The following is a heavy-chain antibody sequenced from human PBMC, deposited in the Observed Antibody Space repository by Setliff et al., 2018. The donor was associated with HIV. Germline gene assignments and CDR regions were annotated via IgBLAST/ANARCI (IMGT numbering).Heavy chain of an antibody. CDR3: ARDGRDCASTNCNGNYMEV. CDR2: INPHNGGT. J-gene: IGHJ6*03. Sequence: ASVKVSCKISGYNFIDNYLHWVRQAPGQGLEWMGWINPHNGGTHYAQRFEGRVTMTRDTSIATGYMELRSLTSDDTAVYYCARDGRDCASTNCNGNYMEVWGKGTTVTVS. D-gene: IGHD2-2*01. V-gene: IGHV1-2*02. CDR1: GYNFIDNY.